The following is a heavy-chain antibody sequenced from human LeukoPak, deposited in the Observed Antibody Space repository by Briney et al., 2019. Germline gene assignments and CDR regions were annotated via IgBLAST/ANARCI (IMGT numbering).Heavy chain of an antibody. V-gene: IGHV4-34*01. Sequence: SETLSLTCAVYGGSFSGYYWSWVRQPPGKGLEWIGEINHSGSTNYNPSLKSRVTISVDTSKNQFSLKLSSVTAADTAVYYCASLWPYQLSAFDIWGQGTMVTVSS. CDR1: GGSFSGYY. D-gene: IGHD2-2*01. CDR3: ASLWPYQLSAFDI. J-gene: IGHJ3*02. CDR2: INHSGST.